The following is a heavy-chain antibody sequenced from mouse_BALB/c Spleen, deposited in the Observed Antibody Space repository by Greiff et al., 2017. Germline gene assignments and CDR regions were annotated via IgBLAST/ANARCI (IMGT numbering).Heavy chain of an antibody. V-gene: IGHV1-54*01. Sequence: QVHVKQSGAELVRPGTSVKVSCKASGYAFTNYLIEWVKQRPGQGLEWIGVINPGSGGTNYNEKFKGKATLTADKSSSTAYMQLSSLTSDDSAVYFCARGEIYYGNYDAMDYWGQGTSVTVSS. J-gene: IGHJ4*01. CDR2: INPGSGGT. CDR3: ARGEIYYGNYDAMDY. CDR1: GYAFTNYL. D-gene: IGHD2-1*01.